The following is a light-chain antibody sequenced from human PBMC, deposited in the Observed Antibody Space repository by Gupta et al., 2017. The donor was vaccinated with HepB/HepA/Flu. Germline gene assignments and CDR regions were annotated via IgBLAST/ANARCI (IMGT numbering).Light chain of an antibody. Sequence: EIVLTQSPATLSLSPGERATLSCRSTHSIGNYLVWFQQKPAQAPSLLIIDASHRATAIPRMFSGSGGRTDFPNTITSQEDEDFAFYCCQQRYASPLTFGPGTKVDIK. CDR2: DAS. CDR1: HSIGNY. CDR3: QQRYASPLT. V-gene: IGKV3D-11*02. J-gene: IGKJ3*01.